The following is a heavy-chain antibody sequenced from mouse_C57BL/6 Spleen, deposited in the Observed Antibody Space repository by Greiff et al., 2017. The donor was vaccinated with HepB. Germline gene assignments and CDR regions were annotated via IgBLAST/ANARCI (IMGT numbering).Heavy chain of an antibody. Sequence: EVQLQESGPVLVKPGASVKMSCKASGYTFTDYYMNWVKQSHGKSLEWIGVINPYNGGTSYNQKFKGKATLTVDKSSSTAYMELNSLTSEDSAVYYCAHYDDYAMDYWGQGTSVTVSS. CDR3: AHYDDYAMDY. J-gene: IGHJ4*01. CDR1: GYTFTDYY. CDR2: INPYNGGT. V-gene: IGHV1-19*01. D-gene: IGHD2-3*01.